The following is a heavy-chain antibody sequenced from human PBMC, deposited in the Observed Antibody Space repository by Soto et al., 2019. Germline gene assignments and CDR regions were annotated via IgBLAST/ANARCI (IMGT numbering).Heavy chain of an antibody. D-gene: IGHD2-2*01. J-gene: IGHJ4*02. Sequence: EVQLVESGGGLVQPGGSLRLSCAASGFTFSNYWMSWVRQAPGKGLEWVANIKEDGSEKYYVDSVKGRFTISRDNAKNSLYLHMDILRAEDTAVYYCARVPSIPKARVPDYWGQGTLVTVSS. CDR3: ARVPSIPKARVPDY. CDR1: GFTFSNYW. V-gene: IGHV3-7*01. CDR2: IKEDGSEK.